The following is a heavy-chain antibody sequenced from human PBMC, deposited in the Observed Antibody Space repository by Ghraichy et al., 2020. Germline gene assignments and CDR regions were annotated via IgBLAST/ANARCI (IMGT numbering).Heavy chain of an antibody. D-gene: IGHD2-21*02. CDR1: GGSISSYY. CDR3: ARVAYCGGDCYSDWFDP. V-gene: IGHV4-59*01. CDR2: IYYRGST. Sequence: SETLSLTCTVSGGSISSYYWSWIRQLPGKGLEWIGYIYYRGSTNYNPSLKSRVTISVDTSKNQFSLKLSSVTAADTAVYYCARVAYCGGDCYSDWFDPWGQGTLVTVSS. J-gene: IGHJ5*02.